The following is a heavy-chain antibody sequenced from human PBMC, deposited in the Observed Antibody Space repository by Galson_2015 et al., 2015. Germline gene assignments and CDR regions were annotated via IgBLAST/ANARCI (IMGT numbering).Heavy chain of an antibody. D-gene: IGHD1-1*01. CDR1: GYTFISYG. CDR2: ISTYNGNT. V-gene: IGHV1-18*01. Sequence: SVKVSCKASGYTFISYGISWVRQAPGQGLEWMGWISTYNGNTNYAQKLQGRVTMTTDTSTSTAYMELRSLRSDDTAVYYCARDRDWNQYFDYWGQGTLVTVSS. J-gene: IGHJ4*02. CDR3: ARDRDWNQYFDY.